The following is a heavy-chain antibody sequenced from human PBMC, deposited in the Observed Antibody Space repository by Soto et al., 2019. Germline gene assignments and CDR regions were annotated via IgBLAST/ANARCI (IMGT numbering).Heavy chain of an antibody. CDR2: ISSSSSYI. J-gene: IGHJ6*02. V-gene: IGHV3-21*01. CDR3: ARALSYNYYYGMDV. D-gene: IGHD3-10*01. CDR1: GFTFSSYS. Sequence: LRLSCAASGFTFSSYSMNWVRQAPGKGLEWVSSISSSSSYIYYADSVKGRFTISRDNTKNSLYLQMNSLRAEDTAVYYCARALSYNYYYGMDVWGQGTTVTVSS.